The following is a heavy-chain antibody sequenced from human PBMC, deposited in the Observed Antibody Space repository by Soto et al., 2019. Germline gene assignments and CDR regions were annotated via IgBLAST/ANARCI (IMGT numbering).Heavy chain of an antibody. J-gene: IGHJ6*03. Sequence: QVQLVQSGPEVKKPGSSVKVSCKTSGGTLSSYSISWVRQSPGQGLEWVGRIITFVGKANVAQQFQGRVTITADRSTDTTYMELRRLTSDDTAVYYCARVTGGHYSCGNYMDVWGTGTTVTVSS. CDR2: IITFVGKA. CDR3: ARVTGGHYSCGNYMDV. CDR1: GGTLSSYS. V-gene: IGHV1-69*08. D-gene: IGHD2-8*02.